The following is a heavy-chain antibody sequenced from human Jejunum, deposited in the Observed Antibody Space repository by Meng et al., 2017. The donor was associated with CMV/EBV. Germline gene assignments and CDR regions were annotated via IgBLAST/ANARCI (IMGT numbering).Heavy chain of an antibody. J-gene: IGHJ4*02. Sequence: SGFPLNSYGIHWVRQVPGKGLEWVAGLWYDGSRKYLADAVQGRFSISRDDSKNTVYLQMNSLRAEDTAVYYCARDNDGSSHYSQFDYWGQGTLVTVSS. D-gene: IGHD3-22*01. CDR2: LWYDGSRK. V-gene: IGHV3-33*01. CDR1: GFPLNSYG. CDR3: ARDNDGSSHYSQFDY.